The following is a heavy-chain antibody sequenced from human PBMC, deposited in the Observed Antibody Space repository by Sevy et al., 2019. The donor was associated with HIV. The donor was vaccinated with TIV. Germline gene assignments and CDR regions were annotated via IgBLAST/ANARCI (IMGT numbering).Heavy chain of an antibody. V-gene: IGHV3-73*01. CDR1: GFTFSGSA. Sequence: GGSLRLSCAASGFTFSGSAMHWVRQASGKGLEWVGGIRSKANVYVTAYAASVKGRFTTSRDDSKNTSYLQMNSLKTEDTAVYYCTGDSSSSYYFDYWGQGTLVTVSS. J-gene: IGHJ4*02. CDR3: TGDSSSSYYFDY. CDR2: IRSKANVYVT. D-gene: IGHD6-13*01.